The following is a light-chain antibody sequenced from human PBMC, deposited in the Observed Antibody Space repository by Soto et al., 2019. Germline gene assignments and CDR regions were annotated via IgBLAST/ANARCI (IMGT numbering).Light chain of an antibody. Sequence: EIVLTQSPGTLSLSPGERAALSCRASQSVSSTYLAWYQQKPGQAPRLLIYGASSRATGIPDRFSGSGSGTYFTLTISRLEPDDFAVYYCQQHGSSQTFGGGTKVEIK. CDR2: GAS. CDR3: QQHGSSQT. V-gene: IGKV3-20*01. J-gene: IGKJ4*01. CDR1: QSVSSTY.